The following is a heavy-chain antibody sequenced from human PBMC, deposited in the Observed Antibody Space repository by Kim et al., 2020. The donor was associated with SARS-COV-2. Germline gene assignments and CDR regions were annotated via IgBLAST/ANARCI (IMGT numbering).Heavy chain of an antibody. J-gene: IGHJ4*02. CDR3: TIEGYYYDSSGYYKRYYFDY. Sequence: GGSLRLSCAASGFTFSNAWMSWVRQAPGKGLEWVGRIKSKTDGGTTDYAAPVKGRFTISRDDSKNTLYLQMNSLKTEDTAVYYCTIEGYYYDSSGYYKRYYFDYWGQGTLVTVSS. V-gene: IGHV3-15*01. D-gene: IGHD3-22*01. CDR2: IKSKTDGGTT. CDR1: GFTFSNAW.